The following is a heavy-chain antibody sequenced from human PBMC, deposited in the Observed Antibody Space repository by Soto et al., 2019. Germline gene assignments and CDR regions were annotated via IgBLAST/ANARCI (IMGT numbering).Heavy chain of an antibody. V-gene: IGHV1-3*01. Sequence: ASVKVSCKASGYTFTSYAMHWVRQAPGQRLEWMGWINAGNGNTKYSQKFQGRVTITRDTSASTAYMELSSLRSEDTAVYYCARLGISNTYYYYMDVWGKGTTVTVSS. CDR1: GYTFTSYA. CDR2: INAGNGNT. CDR3: ARLGISNTYYYYMDV. D-gene: IGHD1-20*01. J-gene: IGHJ6*03.